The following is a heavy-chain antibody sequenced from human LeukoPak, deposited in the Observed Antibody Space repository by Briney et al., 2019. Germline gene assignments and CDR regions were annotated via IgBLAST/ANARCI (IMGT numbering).Heavy chain of an antibody. V-gene: IGHV3-53*01. CDR1: GLTVNNNY. Sequence: GGSLRLSCAASGLTVNNNYMNWVRQAPGKGLEWVSALYIGGNTYYAGSVRGRFTISRDNSKNTLYLQMNSLRAEDTAIYYCMTAAGYNFGQYWGQGTLVTVSS. J-gene: IGHJ4*02. CDR2: LYIGGNT. D-gene: IGHD5-18*01. CDR3: MTAAGYNFGQY.